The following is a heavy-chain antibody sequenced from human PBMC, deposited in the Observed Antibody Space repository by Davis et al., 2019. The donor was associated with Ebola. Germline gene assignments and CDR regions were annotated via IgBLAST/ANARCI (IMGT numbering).Heavy chain of an antibody. D-gene: IGHD2-2*01. Sequence: GESLKISCAASGFSFRTYDMHWVRQVTGKTLEWVSAIGTADDTYYPASVKGRFTISRENARNSLYLQMNSLRTEDTAVYYCVRPAFGSHYFDYWGQGILVTVSS. V-gene: IGHV3-13*01. CDR3: VRPAFGSHYFDY. J-gene: IGHJ4*02. CDR1: GFSFRTYD. CDR2: IGTADDT.